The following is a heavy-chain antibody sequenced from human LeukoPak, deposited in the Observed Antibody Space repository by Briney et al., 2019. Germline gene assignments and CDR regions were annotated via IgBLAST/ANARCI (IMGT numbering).Heavy chain of an antibody. J-gene: IGHJ4*02. CDR3: ATVRGGCSSSSFYFEN. V-gene: IGHV4-4*02. D-gene: IGHD2-2*01. CDR2: IYHSGTT. CDR1: GGSISSSYW. Sequence: PSGTLSLTCGVSGGSISSSYWWTWVRQPPGKGLEWIGEIYHSGTTNYNPSLNSRVTISVDKSKNQFSLKLSSVTAADTAVYYCATVRGGCSSSSFYFENWGQGILVTVSS.